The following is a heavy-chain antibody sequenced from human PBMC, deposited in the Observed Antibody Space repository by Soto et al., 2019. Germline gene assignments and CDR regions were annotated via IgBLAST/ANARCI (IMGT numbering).Heavy chain of an antibody. CDR1: GFTFSSYG. CDR3: ARIGEYQLPRYYYYYYMDV. Sequence: QVQLVESGGGVVQPGRSLRLSCAASGFTFSSYGRHWVRQAPGKGLEWVAVIWYDGSNKYYADSVKGRFTISRDNSKNTLYLQMNSLRAEDTAGYYCARIGEYQLPRYYYYYYMDVWGKGTTVTVSS. J-gene: IGHJ6*03. V-gene: IGHV3-33*01. D-gene: IGHD2-2*01. CDR2: IWYDGSNK.